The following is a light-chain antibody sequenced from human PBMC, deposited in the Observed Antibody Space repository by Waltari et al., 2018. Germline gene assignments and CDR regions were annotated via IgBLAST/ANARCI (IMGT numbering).Light chain of an antibody. V-gene: IGKV4-1*01. Sequence: DIVMTQSPDSLAVSLGERATINCKSRQSVLYSSNNKNYLSWYQQKPGQPPKLLIYWASTRDSGVPDRFSGSGSGTDFTLTISSLQAEDVAVYYCQQSYSIPLTFGGGTKVEIK. J-gene: IGKJ4*01. CDR3: QQSYSIPLT. CDR2: WAS. CDR1: QSVLYSSNNKNY.